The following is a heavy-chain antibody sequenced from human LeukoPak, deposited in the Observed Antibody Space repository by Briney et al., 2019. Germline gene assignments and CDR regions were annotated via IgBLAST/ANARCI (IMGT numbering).Heavy chain of an antibody. V-gene: IGHV3-74*01. CDR3: AKGSAAGRPYYFDY. J-gene: IGHJ4*02. CDR2: INADGSSA. CDR1: GFTLSNYW. D-gene: IGHD6-25*01. Sequence: GGSLRLSCAASGFTLSNYWMHWVRQAPGKGLVWVSRINADGSSASYADSVKGRFTISKDSSKTILYLQMNSLRAEDAAVYFCAKGSAAGRPYYFDYWGQGTLVTVSS.